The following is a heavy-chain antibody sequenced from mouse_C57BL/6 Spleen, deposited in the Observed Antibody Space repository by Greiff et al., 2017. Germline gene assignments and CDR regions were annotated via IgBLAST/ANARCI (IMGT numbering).Heavy chain of an antibody. Sequence: EVQLVESGPGLVKPSQSLSLTCSVTGYSITSGYYWNWIRQFPGNKLEWMGYISYDGSNNYNPSLKNRISITRDTSKNQFFLKLNSVTTEDTATYYCARAYYYGSSSKDYWGQGTTLTVSS. D-gene: IGHD1-1*01. J-gene: IGHJ2*01. V-gene: IGHV3-6*01. CDR3: ARAYYYGSSSKDY. CDR1: GYSITSGYY. CDR2: ISYDGSN.